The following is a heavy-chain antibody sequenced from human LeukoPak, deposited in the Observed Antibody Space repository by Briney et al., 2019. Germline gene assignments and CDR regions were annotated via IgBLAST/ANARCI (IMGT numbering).Heavy chain of an antibody. V-gene: IGHV4-39*02. CDR3: AKELEEYSSSGSDY. Sequence: SETLSLTCTVSGGSISSSSYYWGWIRQPPGKGLEWIGSIYYSGSTYYNPSLKSRVTISVDTSKNQFSLKLSSVTAADTAVYYCAKELEEYSSSGSDYWGQGTLVTVSS. CDR2: IYYSGST. J-gene: IGHJ4*02. CDR1: GGSISSSSYY. D-gene: IGHD6-6*01.